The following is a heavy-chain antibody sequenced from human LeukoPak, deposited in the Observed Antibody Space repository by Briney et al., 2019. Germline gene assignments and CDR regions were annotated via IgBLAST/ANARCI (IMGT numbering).Heavy chain of an antibody. CDR1: GFTFSDYA. J-gene: IGHJ4*02. D-gene: IGHD3-9*01. V-gene: IGHV3-21*01. CDR3: TRDFDWFRNQYDY. Sequence: GGSLRLSCAASGFTFSDYAMNWVRQAPGKGLEWVSSISSSSNYVYYAASVQGRSTISRDSTKNSLYLQMNSLRAEDTAVYYCTRDFDWFRNQYDYWGQGTLVTVSS. CDR2: ISSSSNYV.